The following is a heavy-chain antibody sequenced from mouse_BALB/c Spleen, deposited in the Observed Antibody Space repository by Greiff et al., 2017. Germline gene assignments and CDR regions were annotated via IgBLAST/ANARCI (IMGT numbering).Heavy chain of an antibody. J-gene: IGHJ3*01. CDR2: ISSGGSYT. CDR3: ARDGNLLFAY. D-gene: IGHD2-1*01. Sequence: EVQRVESGGGLVKPGGSLKLSCAASGFTFSSYAMSWVRQSPEKRLEWVAEISSGGSYTYYPDTVTGRFTISRDNAKNTLYLEMSSLRSEDTAMYYCARDGNLLFAYWGQGTLVTVSA. CDR1: GFTFSSYA. V-gene: IGHV5-9-4*01.